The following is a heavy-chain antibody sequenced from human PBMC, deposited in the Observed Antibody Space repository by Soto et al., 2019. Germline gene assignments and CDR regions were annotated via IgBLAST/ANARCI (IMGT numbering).Heavy chain of an antibody. V-gene: IGHV1-69*01. Sequence: QVQLVQSGAEVKKPGSSVKVSCTTSGGTISSFAINWVRQAPGQGLEWMGGIVPIDGSTNYAEKSQGRVTITADASTSTVYMDLSSLRSEDTAVYYCARSFTKSRRGGVAFDYWGQGTLLSVSP. CDR3: ARSFTKSRRGGVAFDY. CDR2: IVPIDGST. CDR1: GGTISSFA. D-gene: IGHD3-3*01. J-gene: IGHJ4*02.